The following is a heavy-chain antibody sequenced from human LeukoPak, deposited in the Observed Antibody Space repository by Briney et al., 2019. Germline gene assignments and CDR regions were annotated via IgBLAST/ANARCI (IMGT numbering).Heavy chain of an antibody. D-gene: IGHD7-27*01. V-gene: IGHV4-39*07. CDR3: AGVVRVVTNWGSLAGDAFDI. CDR2: IYYSGST. Sequence: SETLSLTCTVSGGSISSSSYYWGWIRQPPGKGLEWIGSIYYSGSTYYNPSLKSRVTISVDTSKNQFSLKLSSVTAADTAVYYCAGVVRVVTNWGSLAGDAFDIWGQGTMVTVSS. J-gene: IGHJ3*02. CDR1: GGSISSSSYY.